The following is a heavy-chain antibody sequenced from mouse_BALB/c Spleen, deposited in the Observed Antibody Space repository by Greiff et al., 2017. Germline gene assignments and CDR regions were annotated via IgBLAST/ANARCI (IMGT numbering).Heavy chain of an antibody. CDR2: ISYDGSN. J-gene: IGHJ4*01. Sequence: DVQLQESGPGLVKPSQSLSLTCSVTGFSITSGYFWYWIRKFPGNLLEWMGFISYDGSNNYNPSLKNRISITRDTSKNQFFLKLDSVTTEDTATYYSARDLYEDYYGISYAMDYWGQGTSVTVSS. V-gene: IGHV3-6*02. CDR1: GFSITSGYF. CDR3: ARDLYEDYYGISYAMDY. D-gene: IGHD1-1*01.